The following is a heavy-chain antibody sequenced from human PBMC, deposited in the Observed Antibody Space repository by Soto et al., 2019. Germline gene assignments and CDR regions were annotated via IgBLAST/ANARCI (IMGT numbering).Heavy chain of an antibody. CDR1: GGSISSGGYY. CDR3: ARASSIAADD. Sequence: SETLSLTCTVSGGSISSGGYYWSWIRQHPGKGLEWIGYIYYSGSTYYNPSLKSRVTISVDTSKNQFSLKLSSVTAADTAVYYCARASSIAADDWGQGTLVTVSS. V-gene: IGHV4-31*03. CDR2: IYYSGST. D-gene: IGHD6-13*01. J-gene: IGHJ4*02.